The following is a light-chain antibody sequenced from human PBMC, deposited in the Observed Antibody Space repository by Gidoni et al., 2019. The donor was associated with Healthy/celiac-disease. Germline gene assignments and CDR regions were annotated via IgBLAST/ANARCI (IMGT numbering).Light chain of an antibody. V-gene: IGKV2D-29*01. CDR3: MQSKQLPLT. CDR1: QSLLHSDGKTY. Sequence: DNVITPTSLSLFVTSGQPAPNHCKSSQSLLHSDGKTYLYWYLQKSGQPPQLLIYEVSNRFSGVPDRFSGSGSGTDFTLKISRVEAEDVGFYYCMQSKQLPLTFGPGTKVDIK. J-gene: IGKJ3*01. CDR2: EVS.